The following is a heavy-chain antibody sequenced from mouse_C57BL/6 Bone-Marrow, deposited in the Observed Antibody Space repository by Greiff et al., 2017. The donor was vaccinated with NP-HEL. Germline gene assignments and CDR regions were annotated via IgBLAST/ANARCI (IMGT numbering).Heavy chain of an antibody. CDR1: GFTFSSYG. J-gene: IGHJ2*01. CDR2: ISSGGSYT. D-gene: IGHD1-1*01. V-gene: IGHV5-6*01. CDR3: ARDYYGSSSSYYFDY. Sequence: EVQGVESGGDLVKPGGSLKLSCAASGFTFSSYGMSWVRQTPDKRLEWVATISSGGSYTYYPDSVKGRFTISRDNAKNTLYLQMSSLKSEDTAMYYCARDYYGSSSSYYFDYWGQGTTLTVSS.